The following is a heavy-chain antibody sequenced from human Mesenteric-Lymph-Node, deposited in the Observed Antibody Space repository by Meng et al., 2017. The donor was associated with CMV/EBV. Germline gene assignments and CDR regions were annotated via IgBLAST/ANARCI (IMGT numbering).Heavy chain of an antibody. CDR1: EFTFSSYW. CDR2: INSDGSST. CDR3: APLVVVPAAP. J-gene: IGHJ5*02. Sequence: GGSLRLSCAVSEFTFSSYWMHWVRQAPGKGLVWVSRINSDGSSTNYADSVKGRFTISRDNAKNTLYLQMNSLRADDTAVYYCAPLVVVPAAPWGQGTLVTVS. D-gene: IGHD2-2*01. V-gene: IGHV3-74*01.